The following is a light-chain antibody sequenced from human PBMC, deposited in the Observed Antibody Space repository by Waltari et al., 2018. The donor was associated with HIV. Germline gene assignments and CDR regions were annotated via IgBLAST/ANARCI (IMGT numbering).Light chain of an antibody. CDR2: ASS. J-gene: IGKJ1*01. CDR1: ENVYTN. CDR3: QQDKRRPPWT. V-gene: IGKV3D-15*03. Sequence: ETVMTQSPATLSVSPGERATLSCRASENVYTNLAWYQQKPGQAPWLLVYASSIRDTGVPFRFSGSGSGTVFTLPINDLQSGEFAVYYCQQDKRRPPWTFGQGTKVEVK.